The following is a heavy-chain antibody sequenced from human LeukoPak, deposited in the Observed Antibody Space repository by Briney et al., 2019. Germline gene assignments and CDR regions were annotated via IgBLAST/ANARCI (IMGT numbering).Heavy chain of an antibody. CDR1: GASTRSNNYY. CDR2: IYYLGTT. J-gene: IGHJ2*01. CDR3: ARQGLRYLSGPPWYFDL. D-gene: IGHD1-1*01. V-gene: IGHV4-39*01. Sequence: SETLSLTCTVSGASTRSNNYYWAWIRQPPGKGLEWIGSIYYLGTTYDNPSLKSRVTISIDTSKNQFSLKLSSVTAADTAVYYCARQGLRYLSGPPWYFDLWGRGTLVTVSS.